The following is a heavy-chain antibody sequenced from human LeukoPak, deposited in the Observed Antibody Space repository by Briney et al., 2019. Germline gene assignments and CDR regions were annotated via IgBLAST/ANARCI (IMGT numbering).Heavy chain of an antibody. CDR2: IKSKTDGGTT. Sequence: GGSLRLSCAASGFTFSNAWMCWVRQAPGKGLEWVGRIKSKTDGGTTDYAAPVKGRFTISRDDSKNTLYLQMNSLKTEDTAVYYCTTAPAWLQRSYYFDYWGQGTLVTVSS. CDR1: GFTFSNAW. D-gene: IGHD5-24*01. CDR3: TTAPAWLQRSYYFDY. V-gene: IGHV3-15*01. J-gene: IGHJ4*02.